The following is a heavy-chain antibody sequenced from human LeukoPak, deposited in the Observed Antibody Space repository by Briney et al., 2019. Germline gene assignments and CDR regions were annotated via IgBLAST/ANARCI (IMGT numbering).Heavy chain of an antibody. V-gene: IGHV1-2*02. CDR1: GYTFTGYY. CDR3: ARGKEDYYYYYMDV. Sequence: ASVKVSCKASGYTFTGYYMHWVRQAPGQGLEWMGWINPNSGGTNYAQKFQGRVTMTRDTSISTAYMELSRLRSDDTAVYYCARGKEDYYYYYMDVWGKGTTVTVSS. CDR2: INPNSGGT. J-gene: IGHJ6*03.